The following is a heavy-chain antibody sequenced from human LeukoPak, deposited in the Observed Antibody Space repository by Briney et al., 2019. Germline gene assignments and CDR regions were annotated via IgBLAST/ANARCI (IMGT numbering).Heavy chain of an antibody. CDR3: AREDPQTTVPEGMDV. D-gene: IGHD4-17*01. CDR2: IYYTGTT. CDR1: GGSISTYY. J-gene: IGHJ6*02. V-gene: IGHV4-59*01. Sequence: SETLSLTCSVSGGSISTYYWSWIPQPPGKGLEWIGHIYYTGTTNYNPSLRSRVTMSVDTSRNQFSLRLGSVTAADTAVYYCAREDPQTTVPEGMDVWGHGTTVIVSS.